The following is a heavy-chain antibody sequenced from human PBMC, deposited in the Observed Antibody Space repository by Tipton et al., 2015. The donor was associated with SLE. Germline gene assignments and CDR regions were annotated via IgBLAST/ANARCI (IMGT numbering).Heavy chain of an antibody. J-gene: IGHJ2*01. CDR2: ISWDGGST. V-gene: IGHV3-43*01. D-gene: IGHD3-10*01. CDR1: GFTFDDYT. CDR3: AKGGYYASGDWYFDL. Sequence: GSLRLSCAASGFTFDDYTMHWVRQAPGKGLEWVSLISWDGGSTYYADSVKGRFTISRDNSKNSLYLQMNSLRTEDTALYYCAKGGYYASGDWYFDLWGRGTLVTVSS.